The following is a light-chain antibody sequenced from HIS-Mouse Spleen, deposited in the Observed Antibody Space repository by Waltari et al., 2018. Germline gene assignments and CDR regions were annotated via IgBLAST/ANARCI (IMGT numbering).Light chain of an antibody. CDR1: ALPKQY. V-gene: IGLV3-25*03. CDR3: QSADSSGTYQDVV. J-gene: IGLJ2*01. CDR2: KDS. Sequence: SYELTQPPPVSVSPGQTARITCSGDALPKQYAYWFQQKPGQAPVLGIYKDSERPSGIPERFSGSSSGTTVTLTISGVQAEDEADYYCQSADSSGTYQDVVFGGGTKLTVL.